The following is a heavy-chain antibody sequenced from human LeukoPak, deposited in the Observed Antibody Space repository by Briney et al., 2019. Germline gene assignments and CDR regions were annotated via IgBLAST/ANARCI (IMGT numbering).Heavy chain of an antibody. CDR1: GYSISSGYY. CDR3: AKVGSGGSGWNRGYYYYMDV. D-gene: IGHD6-19*01. Sequence: PSETLSLTCTVSGYSISSGYYWGWIRQPPGKGLEWIGTIYHSGSTYYNPSLKSRITISVDTSKNQFSLKLSSVTAADTAVYYCAKVGSGGSGWNRGYYYYMDVWGKGTTVTVSS. J-gene: IGHJ6*03. V-gene: IGHV4-38-2*02. CDR2: IYHSGST.